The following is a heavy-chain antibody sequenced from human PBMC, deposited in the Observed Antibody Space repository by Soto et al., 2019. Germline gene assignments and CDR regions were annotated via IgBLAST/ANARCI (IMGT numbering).Heavy chain of an antibody. Sequence: SETLSLTCTVSGGSISSYYWSWIRQPPGKGLEWIGYIYYSGSTNYNPSLKSRVTISVDTSKNQFSLKLSSVTAADTAVYYCARDHEEGQWPIYFDYWGQGTLVTVSS. CDR1: GGSISSYY. D-gene: IGHD6-19*01. V-gene: IGHV4-59*01. J-gene: IGHJ4*02. CDR3: ARDHEEGQWPIYFDY. CDR2: IYYSGST.